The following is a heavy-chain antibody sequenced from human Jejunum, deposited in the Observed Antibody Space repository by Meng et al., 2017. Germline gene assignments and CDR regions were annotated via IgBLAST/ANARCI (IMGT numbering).Heavy chain of an antibody. CDR1: GDSVSSDNYY. CDR3: ANRAWLES. D-gene: IGHD3-10*01. V-gene: IGHV3-23*01. CDR2: ILDRDGNT. J-gene: IGHJ5*01. Sequence: GHLPESGPRLVMPSETLSLTCTVSGDSVSSDNYYWSWIRQPPGKGLEWVSVILDRDGNTYYADSVKGRFTISRDNSRNTLYLQMSSLRVDDTAVYHCANRAWLESWGQGTLVTVSS.